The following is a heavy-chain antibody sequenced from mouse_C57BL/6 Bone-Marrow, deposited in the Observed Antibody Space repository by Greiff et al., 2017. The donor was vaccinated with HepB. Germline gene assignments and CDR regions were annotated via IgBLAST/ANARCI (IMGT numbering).Heavy chain of an antibody. CDR3: TGYYYYGSCYAMDY. V-gene: IGHV6-3*01. CDR1: GFTFSNYW. Sequence: EVKVEESGGGLVQPGGSMKLSCVASGFTFSNYWMNWVRQSPEKGLEWVAQIRLKSDNYATHYAESVKGRFTISRGDSKSSVYLQMNNLRAEDTGIYYCTGYYYYGSCYAMDYWGQGTSVTVSS. D-gene: IGHD1-1*01. J-gene: IGHJ4*01. CDR2: IRLKSDNYAT.